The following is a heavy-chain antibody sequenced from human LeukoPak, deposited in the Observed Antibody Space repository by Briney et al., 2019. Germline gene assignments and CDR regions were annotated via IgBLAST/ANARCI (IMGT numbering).Heavy chain of an antibody. CDR1: GGSINRSIYY. CDR3: GRHRQYSQHDVDY. CDR2: MYYSGST. J-gene: IGHJ4*02. Sequence: SETLSLTCTVSGGSINRSIYYWGWIRQPPGKGLEWIGSMYYSGSTYYNPSLKSRVTISVDTSKNQFSLKLSSVTAADTAVYYCGRHRQYSQHDVDYWGQGTLVTVSS. D-gene: IGHD6-13*01. V-gene: IGHV4-39*01.